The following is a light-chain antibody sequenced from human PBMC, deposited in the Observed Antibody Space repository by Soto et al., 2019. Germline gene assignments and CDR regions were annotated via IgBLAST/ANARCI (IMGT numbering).Light chain of an antibody. CDR1: ASNIGPNY. J-gene: IGLJ3*02. V-gene: IGLV1-47*02. CDR3: PAWEDSLGGRV. Sequence: QSVLTHPPSASGPPGQRVTLSCSGSASNIGPNYVYWFQQFPGTAHKLLIYNNDQRPSGVPDRFSGSKSGTPGSLGISGLRSEDEADYYCPAWEDSLGGRVFVGGTTLTAL. CDR2: NND.